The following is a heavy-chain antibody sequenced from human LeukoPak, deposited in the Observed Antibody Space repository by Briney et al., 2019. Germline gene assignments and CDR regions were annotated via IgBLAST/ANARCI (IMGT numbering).Heavy chain of an antibody. CDR1: GGSLSSYY. V-gene: IGHV4-59*12. CDR2: IYYSGST. Sequence: SETLSLTCTVAGGSLSSYYWSWIRQPPGKGLEWIGYIYYSGSTNYNPSLKSRVTMSVDTSKNQFSLKLSSVTAADTAVYYCARERYSSSWYFDYWGQGTLVTVSS. D-gene: IGHD6-13*01. J-gene: IGHJ4*02. CDR3: ARERYSSSWYFDY.